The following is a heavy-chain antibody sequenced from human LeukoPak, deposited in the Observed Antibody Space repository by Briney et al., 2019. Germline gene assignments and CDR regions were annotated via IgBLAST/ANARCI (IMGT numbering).Heavy chain of an antibody. D-gene: IGHD5-12*01. CDR3: ARSGRGTYYYFDL. CDR1: TYTFTRYG. V-gene: IGHV1-18*01. Sequence: GASVKVSCKASTYTFTRYGISWVRQAPGQGLEWMGWISVYNGNTNYAQKFLGRVSMTADTATSTAYMELRSLTSDDTAMYYCARSGRGTYYYFDLWGQGTLVTVSS. CDR2: ISVYNGNT. J-gene: IGHJ4*02.